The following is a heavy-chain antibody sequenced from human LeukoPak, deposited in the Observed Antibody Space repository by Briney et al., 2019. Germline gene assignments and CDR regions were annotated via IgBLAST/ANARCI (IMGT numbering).Heavy chain of an antibody. Sequence: PSETLSLTCTVSGGSISTSDYYWGWIRQPPGKGLEWIASIHYSGGTYFNPSLKSRVTISVDTSRNEFSLKVTSVTAADTAVYYCARHEGNCSGGSCYSNYYYYMDVWGKGTTVTVSS. CDR1: GGSISTSDYY. V-gene: IGHV4-39*01. J-gene: IGHJ6*03. CDR3: ARHEGNCSGGSCYSNYYYYMDV. CDR2: IHYSGGT. D-gene: IGHD2-15*01.